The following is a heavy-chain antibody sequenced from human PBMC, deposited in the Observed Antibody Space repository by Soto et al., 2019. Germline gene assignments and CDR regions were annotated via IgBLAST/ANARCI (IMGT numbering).Heavy chain of an antibody. D-gene: IGHD6-13*01. CDR3: ARAAIHGSSWYFWFDP. CDR2: IIPMFGTT. J-gene: IGHJ5*02. CDR1: GVTFSSHA. Sequence: GASVKVSCKTSGVTFSSHAINWVRQAPGQGLEWMGGIIPMFGTTNYAQKFKGRVTISADESTSTAYMELSSLRSEDAAVYYCARAAIHGSSWYFWFDPWGQGTLVTVSS. V-gene: IGHV1-69*13.